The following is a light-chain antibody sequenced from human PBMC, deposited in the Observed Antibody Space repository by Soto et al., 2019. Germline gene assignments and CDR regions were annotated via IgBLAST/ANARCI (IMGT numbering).Light chain of an antibody. J-gene: IGLJ2*01. Sequence: QSALTQPASVSGSPGQSITNSCTGTSSDVGGYNYVSWFQQHPGIVPKLMIYEVSNRPSGVSNRFSGSKSVNTASLTISGLQSEDEAYYYCISYTSKSTWVFGGGTKLTVL. CDR1: SSDVGGYNY. V-gene: IGLV2-14*01. CDR3: ISYTSKSTWV. CDR2: EVS.